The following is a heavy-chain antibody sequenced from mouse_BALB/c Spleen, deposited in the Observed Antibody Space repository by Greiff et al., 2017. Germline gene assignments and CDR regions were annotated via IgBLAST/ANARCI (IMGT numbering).Heavy chain of an antibody. CDR1: GYTFTSYW. J-gene: IGHJ4*01. CDR2: INPSTGYT. V-gene: IGHV1-7*01. D-gene: IGHD2-3*01. Sequence: VQLQQSGAELAKPGASVKMSCKASGYTFTSYWMHWVKQRPGQGLEWIGYINPSTGYTEYNQKFKDKATLTADKSSSTAYMQLSSLTSDDSAVYYCARWLLLYAMDYWGQGTSVTVSS. CDR3: ARWLLLYAMDY.